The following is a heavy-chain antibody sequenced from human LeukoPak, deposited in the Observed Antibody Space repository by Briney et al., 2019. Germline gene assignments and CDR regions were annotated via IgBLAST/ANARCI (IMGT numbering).Heavy chain of an antibody. D-gene: IGHD3-10*01. CDR3: ARDDYGSGSWNDY. V-gene: IGHV3-20*04. CDR2: ILWSGGSK. Sequence: GGSLRLSCAASGFTFDDYGMSWVRQAPGKGLEWVSGILWSGGSKGYADSVKGRFTISRDNAKNSLYLQMNSLRPEDTALYYCARDDYGSGSWNDYWGQGTLVTVSS. CDR1: GFTFDDYG. J-gene: IGHJ4*02.